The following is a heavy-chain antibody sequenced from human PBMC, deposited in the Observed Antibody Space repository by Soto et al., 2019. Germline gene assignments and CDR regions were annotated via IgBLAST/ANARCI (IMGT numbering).Heavy chain of an antibody. CDR1: GLSVSSNY. CDR2: IYSGGTT. J-gene: IGHJ6*02. CDR3: AKISGYSNYYGMEV. Sequence: PGGSLRLSCVVSGLSVSSNYMSWVRQAPGKGLEWVSFIYSGGTTYYADSVKGRFTISRDISKNTLYLQMNSLRPEDTAVYYCAKISGYSNYYGMEVWGQGTTVTVSS. D-gene: IGHD4-4*01. V-gene: IGHV3-66*01.